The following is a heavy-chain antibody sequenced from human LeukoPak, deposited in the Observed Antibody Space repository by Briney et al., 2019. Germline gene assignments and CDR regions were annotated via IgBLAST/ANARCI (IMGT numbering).Heavy chain of an antibody. CDR2: IGSSGSPK. J-gene: IGHJ4*02. D-gene: IGHD4-17*01. V-gene: IGHV3-11*04. CDR3: ASRSDYGDYSDY. CDR1: GIIFSDYY. Sequence: GVLRLSCAVSGIIFSDYYMSWIRQAPGKGLEWVSYIGSSGSPKYYADSVKGRFTISRDNAKNSLYLQMNSLGVEDTAVYYCASRSDYGDYSDYWGQGTLVTVSS.